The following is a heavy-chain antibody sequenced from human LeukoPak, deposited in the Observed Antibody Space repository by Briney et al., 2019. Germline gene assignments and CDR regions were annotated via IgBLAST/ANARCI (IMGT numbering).Heavy chain of an antibody. Sequence: ESGPTLVNPTQTLILTCTFSGFSLSTSGMCVTWIRRPPGKALEWLALIDWDDDKYYSTSLKTRLTISKDTSKNQVVLTMTNMDPVDTATYYCARMMYGDSVNYFDSWGQGTLVTVSS. D-gene: IGHD4-17*01. CDR1: GFSLSTSGMC. CDR3: ARMMYGDSVNYFDS. CDR2: IDWDDDK. J-gene: IGHJ4*02. V-gene: IGHV2-70*01.